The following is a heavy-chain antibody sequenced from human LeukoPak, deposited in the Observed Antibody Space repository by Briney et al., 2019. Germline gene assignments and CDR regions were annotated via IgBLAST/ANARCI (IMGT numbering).Heavy chain of an antibody. CDR3: ARDRAFGGVIASLDY. CDR1: GYTFTGYY. D-gene: IGHD3-16*02. J-gene: IGHJ4*02. CDR2: INPNSGGT. V-gene: IGHV1-2*02. Sequence: GASVKVSCKASGYTFTGYYMHWVRQAPGQGLEWMGWINPNSGGTNYARKFQGRVTMTRDTSISTAYMELSRLRSDDTAVYYCARDRAFGGVIASLDYWGQGTLVTVSS.